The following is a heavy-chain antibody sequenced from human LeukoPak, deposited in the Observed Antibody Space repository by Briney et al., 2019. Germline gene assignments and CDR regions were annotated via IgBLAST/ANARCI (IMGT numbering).Heavy chain of an antibody. CDR1: GYTFTSYA. J-gene: IGHJ4*02. CDR3: ARAIAAVRFFDY. Sequence: ASVTVSCKASGYTFTSYALHWVRQAPGQGLEWMGWISAYNGNTNYAQKLQGRVTMTTDTSTSTAYMELRSLRSDDTAVYYCARAIAAVRFFDYWGQGTLVTVSS. V-gene: IGHV1-18*01. D-gene: IGHD2-15*01. CDR2: ISAYNGNT.